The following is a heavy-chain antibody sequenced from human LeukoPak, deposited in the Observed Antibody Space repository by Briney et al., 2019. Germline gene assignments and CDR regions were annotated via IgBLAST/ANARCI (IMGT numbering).Heavy chain of an antibody. CDR1: GGSMSSSSYY. Sequence: SETLSLTCTVSGGSMSSSSYYWGWIRQPPGKGLEWIGSIYYSESTYQNPSLKSRVTISVDTSKNQFSLKLSSVTAADTAVYYCARDNGATMIVVEPYFDYWGQGTLVTVSS. V-gene: IGHV4-39*07. D-gene: IGHD3-22*01. J-gene: IGHJ4*02. CDR2: IYYSEST. CDR3: ARDNGATMIVVEPYFDY.